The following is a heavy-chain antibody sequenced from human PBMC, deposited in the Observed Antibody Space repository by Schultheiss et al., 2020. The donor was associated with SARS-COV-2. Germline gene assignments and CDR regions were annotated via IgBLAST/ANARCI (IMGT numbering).Heavy chain of an antibody. CDR1: GGSISSYY. J-gene: IGHJ4*02. D-gene: IGHD1-1*01. CDR2: IYYSGST. CDR3: ARFRGTGTTRYFDY. Sequence: SETLSLTCTVSGGSISSYYWSWIRQPPGKGLEWIGYIYYSGSTNYNPSLESRVTISVDTSKNQFSLKLSSVTAADTAVYYCARFRGTGTTRYFDYWGQGTLVTVSS. V-gene: IGHV4-59*08.